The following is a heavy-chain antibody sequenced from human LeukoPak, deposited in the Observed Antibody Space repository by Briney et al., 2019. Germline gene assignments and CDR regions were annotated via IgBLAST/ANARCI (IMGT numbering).Heavy chain of an antibody. D-gene: IGHD3-10*01. Sequence: PSETLSLTRTVSGGSISSYYWGWIRQPPGKGLEWIGYIYYSGSTNYNPSLKSRVTISVDTSKNQFSLKLSSVTPADTAVSYCARCGYYGSVLDYWGQGTLVTVSS. CDR3: ARCGYYGSVLDY. CDR2: IYYSGST. CDR1: GGSISSYY. V-gene: IGHV4-59*08. J-gene: IGHJ4*02.